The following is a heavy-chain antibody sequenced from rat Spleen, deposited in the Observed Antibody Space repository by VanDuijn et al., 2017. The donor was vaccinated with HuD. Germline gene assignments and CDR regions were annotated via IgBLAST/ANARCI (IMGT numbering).Heavy chain of an antibody. V-gene: IGHV5-22*01. Sequence: EVQLVESGGGLVQPGRSLKLSCAASGFTFSDYYMAWVRQAPKKGLEWVASISYEGSSTYYGDSVKGRFTISRDNAKSTLYLQMNSLRSEDTATYYCARHGVMYTTDYLTPNWFAYWGQGTLVTVSS. CDR3: ARHGVMYTTDYLTPNWFAY. D-gene: IGHD1-6*01. CDR1: GFTFSDYY. J-gene: IGHJ3*01. CDR2: ISYEGSST.